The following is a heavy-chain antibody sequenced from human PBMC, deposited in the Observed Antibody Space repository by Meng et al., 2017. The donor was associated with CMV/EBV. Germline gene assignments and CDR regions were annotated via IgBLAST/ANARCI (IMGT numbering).Heavy chain of an antibody. CDR1: GFTFSDYY. V-gene: IGHV3-11*01. CDR3: ARSIAARRERGP. CDR2: ISSSGSTI. Sequence: GESLKISCAASGFTFSDYYMSWIRQAPGKGLELVSYISSSGSTIYYADSVKGRFTISRDNAKNSLYLQMNSLRAEDTAVYYCARSIAARRERGPWGQGTLVTVSS. J-gene: IGHJ5*02. D-gene: IGHD6-6*01.